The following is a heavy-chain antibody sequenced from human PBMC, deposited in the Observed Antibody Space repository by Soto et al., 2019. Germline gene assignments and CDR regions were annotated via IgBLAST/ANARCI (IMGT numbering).Heavy chain of an antibody. CDR2: ISAYNGNT. Sequence: SSVKVSCKASGYTFTSYGISWVRQAPGQGLEWMGWISAYNGNTNYAQKLQGRVTMTTDTSTSTAYIELRSLRSDDTAVYYCARIIVVVPAATGAYYYYGMDVWGQGTTVTVSS. J-gene: IGHJ6*02. CDR3: ARIIVVVPAATGAYYYYGMDV. V-gene: IGHV1-18*01. D-gene: IGHD2-2*01. CDR1: GYTFTSYG.